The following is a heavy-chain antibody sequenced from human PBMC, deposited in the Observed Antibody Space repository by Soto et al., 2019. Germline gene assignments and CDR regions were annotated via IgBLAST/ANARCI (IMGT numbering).Heavy chain of an antibody. J-gene: IGHJ1*01. V-gene: IGHV3-30*18. Sequence: QVQLVESGGGVVQPGRSLRPSCAASGLTFSSYGMHWVRQAPGKGLEWVAVISYDGSNKYYADSVKGRFTISRDNSKNTLYLQMNSLRAEDTAVYYCAKDRGYSTISNPLVQHWGQGTLVTVSS. CDR3: AKDRGYSTISNPLVQH. D-gene: IGHD5-12*01. CDR1: GLTFSSYG. CDR2: ISYDGSNK.